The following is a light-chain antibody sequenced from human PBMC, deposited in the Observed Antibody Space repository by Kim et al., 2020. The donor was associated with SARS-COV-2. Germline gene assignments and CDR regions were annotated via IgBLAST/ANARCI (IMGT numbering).Light chain of an antibody. J-gene: IGKJ1*01. CDR2: AAS. V-gene: IGKV1D-8*02. CDR3: QQYYSFPWT. CDR1: QGFSNY. Sequence: AIWMTQSPSLLSASTGDRVTISCRMSQGFSNYLAWYQQKPGKAPELLIYAASTLQSGVPSRFSGSGSGTDFTLTISCLQSEDFATYYCQQYYSFPWTFGQGTKVDIK.